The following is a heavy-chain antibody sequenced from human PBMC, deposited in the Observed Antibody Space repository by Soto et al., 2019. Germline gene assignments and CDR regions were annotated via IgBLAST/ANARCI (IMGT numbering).Heavy chain of an antibody. CDR3: ATVLMGVFWGEGVHSYRAV. CDR1: GYTLTELS. CDR2: FDPEDGET. Sequence: QVQLVQSGAEVKKPGASVKVSCKVSGYTLTELSMHWVRQAPGKGLEWMGGFDPEDGETIYAQKFQGRVTMTEDTSTDTAYMELSSRSSEDTAVYYCATVLMGVFWGEGVHSYRAVGGKGTTVTVPS. J-gene: IGHJ6*03. V-gene: IGHV1-24*01. D-gene: IGHD3-16*01.